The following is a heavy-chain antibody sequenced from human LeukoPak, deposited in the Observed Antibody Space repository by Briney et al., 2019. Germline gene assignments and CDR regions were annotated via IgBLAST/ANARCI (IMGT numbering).Heavy chain of an antibody. D-gene: IGHD5-12*01. CDR1: GGTFNSYT. V-gene: IGHV1-69*01. CDR2: IIPIFATT. Sequence: SSVKVSCKASGGTFNSYTINWVRQAPGQGLEWMGGIIPIFATTNYAQKFQGRDTITADESTSTAYMELSSLSSEDTAVYYCASGTVASMDIWGQGTMVTVSS. CDR3: ASGTVASMDI. J-gene: IGHJ3*02.